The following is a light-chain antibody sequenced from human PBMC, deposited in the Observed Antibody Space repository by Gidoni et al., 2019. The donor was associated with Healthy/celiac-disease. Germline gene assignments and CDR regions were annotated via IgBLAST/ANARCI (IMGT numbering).Light chain of an antibody. Sequence: QSVLTQPRSVSGSPGQSATISCTVTSMDVGGYNYFSRYQQHPGKAPKLMIDDGSKRPSGVPNRFSGSKSGNTASLTISGIQAEDEADYYCCSYAGSSLVVFGGGTKLTVL. J-gene: IGLJ2*01. CDR3: CSYAGSSLVV. CDR1: SMDVGGYNY. CDR2: DGS. V-gene: IGLV2-11*01.